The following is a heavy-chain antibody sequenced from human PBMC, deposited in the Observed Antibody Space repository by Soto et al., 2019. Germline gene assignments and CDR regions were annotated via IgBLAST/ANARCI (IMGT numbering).Heavy chain of an antibody. Sequence: VQLLESGGGLVQPGGSLRLSCAASGFTFSSYAMSWVRQAPGKGLEWVSAISGSGGSTYYADSVKGRFTISRDNSKNTLYLQMNSLRAEDTAVYYCAKDVSKRLIVVVPAALGYWGQGTLVTVSS. CDR2: ISGSGGST. J-gene: IGHJ4*02. V-gene: IGHV3-23*01. CDR1: GFTFSSYA. D-gene: IGHD2-2*01. CDR3: AKDVSKRLIVVVPAALGY.